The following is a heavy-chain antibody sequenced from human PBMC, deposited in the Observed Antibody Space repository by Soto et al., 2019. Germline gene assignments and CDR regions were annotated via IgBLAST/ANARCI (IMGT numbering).Heavy chain of an antibody. CDR3: ASTTTPAPSRYYYGMDV. CDR1: GGTFSSYA. CDR2: IIPIFGTA. Sequence: QVQLVQSGAEVKKPGSSVKVSCKASGGTFSSYAISWVRQAPGQGLEWMGGIIPIFGTANYAQKFQGRVTIPADESTSTAYMELSSLRSEDTAVYYCASTTTPAPSRYYYGMDVWGQGTTVTVSS. J-gene: IGHJ6*02. D-gene: IGHD4-4*01. V-gene: IGHV1-69*01.